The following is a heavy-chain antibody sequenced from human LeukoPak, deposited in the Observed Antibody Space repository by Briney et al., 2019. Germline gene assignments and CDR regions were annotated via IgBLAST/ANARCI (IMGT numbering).Heavy chain of an antibody. CDR1: GFTFSSYS. J-gene: IGHJ3*02. V-gene: IGHV3-21*01. CDR2: IISSSSYI. Sequence: AGGSLRLSCAASGFTFSSYSMNWVRQAPGKGLEWVSSIISSSSYIYYADSVKGRFTISRDNAKNSLYLQMNSLRAEDTAVYYCAREGPRYYYDSSGYYGAFDIWGQGTMVTVSS. D-gene: IGHD3-22*01. CDR3: AREGPRYYYDSSGYYGAFDI.